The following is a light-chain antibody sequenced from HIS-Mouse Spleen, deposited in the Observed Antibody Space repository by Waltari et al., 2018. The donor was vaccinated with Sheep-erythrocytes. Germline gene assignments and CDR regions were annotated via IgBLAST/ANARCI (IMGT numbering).Light chain of an antibody. J-gene: IGKJ4*01. CDR3: QQYYSTLLT. V-gene: IGKV4-1*01. CDR1: QSVLYSSNNKNY. CDR2: WAS. Sequence: DIVMTQSPDSLAVSLGERATINCKSSQSVLYSSNNKNYLAWYQQKPGQPPKLLIYWASTLESGVPARFSGSGSGTDFTLTISSLQAEDVAVYYCQQYYSTLLTFGGGTKVEIK.